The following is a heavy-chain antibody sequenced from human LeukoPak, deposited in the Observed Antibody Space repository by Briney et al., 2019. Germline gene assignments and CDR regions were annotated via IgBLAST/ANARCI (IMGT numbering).Heavy chain of an antibody. D-gene: IGHD4-11*01. CDR3: ADSNYWYPNDY. Sequence: GGSLRLSCAASGFTFSSYAMRWVRQAPGKGLEWVSSISGSGGDTYYADSVKGRFTSSRDDSKNTLYLQMNSLRAEDTAVYYCADSNYWYPNDYWGQGTLVTVSA. J-gene: IGHJ4*02. V-gene: IGHV3-23*01. CDR1: GFTFSSYA. CDR2: ISGSGGDT.